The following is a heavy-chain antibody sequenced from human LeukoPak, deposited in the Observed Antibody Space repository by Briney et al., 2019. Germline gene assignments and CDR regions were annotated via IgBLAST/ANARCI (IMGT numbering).Heavy chain of an antibody. CDR2: VSYDGSKK. Sequence: PGGSLRLSCAASGFTFSSYGMHWVRQAPGKGLEWLAFVSYDGSKKYYSDSVKGRFTISRDNAKNSLYLQMNSLRAEDTAVYYCARILVYGSGAEAFDYWGQGTLVTVSS. CDR1: GFTFSSYG. CDR3: ARILVYGSGAEAFDY. V-gene: IGHV3-30*03. D-gene: IGHD3-10*01. J-gene: IGHJ4*02.